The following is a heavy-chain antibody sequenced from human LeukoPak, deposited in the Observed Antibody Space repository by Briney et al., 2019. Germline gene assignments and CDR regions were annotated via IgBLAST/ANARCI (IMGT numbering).Heavy chain of an antibody. CDR2: INPNSGGT. D-gene: IGHD2-2*01. V-gene: IGHV1-2*02. J-gene: IGHJ5*02. Sequence: ASVKVSCKASGYTFTSYYMHWVRQAPGQGLEWMGIINPNSGGTNYAQKFRGRVTMTRDTSISTAYMDLSRLRSDDTAVYYCARGMGVLVPAATWFDPWGQGTLVTVSS. CDR1: GYTFTSYY. CDR3: ARGMGVLVPAATWFDP.